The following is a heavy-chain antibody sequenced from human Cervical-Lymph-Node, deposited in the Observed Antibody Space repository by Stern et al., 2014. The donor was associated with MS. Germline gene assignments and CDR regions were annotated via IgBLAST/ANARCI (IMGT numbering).Heavy chain of an antibody. CDR2: INWNGRSR. J-gene: IGHJ3*01. CDR3: AKDASAAAGMEKDGFDF. CDR1: GFNFDDFA. D-gene: IGHD6-13*01. V-gene: IGHV3-9*01. Sequence: EVQLVESGGALVQPGRSLRLSCAASGFNFDDFAMHWVRQAPGKGLEWVSGINWNGRSRGYMDSVKGRFTISRDDAKKSLYLQMDNLRPDDTALYYCAKDASAAAGMEKDGFDFWGQGTMVTVSS.